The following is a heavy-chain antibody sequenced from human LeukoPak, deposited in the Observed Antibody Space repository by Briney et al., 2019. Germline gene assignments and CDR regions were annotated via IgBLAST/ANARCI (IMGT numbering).Heavy chain of an antibody. V-gene: IGHV3-7*03. CDR1: GFTFSGFW. CDR3: ARSSYSSSSSV. D-gene: IGHD6-6*01. J-gene: IGHJ3*01. Sequence: GGSLRLSCAVSGFTFSGFWMSWSRQAPGKGLEWVASINSDGSEGYYADVVKGRFTISRNNAKNSLYLQINSLRAEDTAVYYCARSSYSSSSSVWGQGTMVTVSS. CDR2: INSDGSEG.